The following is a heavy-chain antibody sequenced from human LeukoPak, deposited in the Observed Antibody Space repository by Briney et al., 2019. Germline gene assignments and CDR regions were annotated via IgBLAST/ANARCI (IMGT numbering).Heavy chain of an antibody. CDR2: IIPIFGTA. CDR1: GGTFSSYA. Sequence: SVKVSCKASGGTFSSYAISWVRQAPGQGLEWVGGIIPIFGTANYAQKFQGRVTITADESTSTAYMELSSLRSEDTAVYYCARVVGLTGYSSSWYSGYYYYMDVWGKGTTVTVSS. V-gene: IGHV1-69*01. J-gene: IGHJ6*03. D-gene: IGHD6-13*01. CDR3: ARVVGLTGYSSSWYSGYYYYMDV.